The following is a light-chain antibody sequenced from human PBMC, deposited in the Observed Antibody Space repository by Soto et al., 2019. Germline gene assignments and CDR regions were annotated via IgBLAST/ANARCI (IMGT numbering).Light chain of an antibody. J-gene: IGLJ1*01. V-gene: IGLV2-14*01. CDR2: EVN. CDR1: NNDIGNYNF. Sequence: QSVLTQPAFVSGSPGQSITISCTGTNNDIGNYNFVSWYLQYPGKAPKLIIYEVNHRPLGVSNRFSGSKSGSTASLIISRLQTEDEADYYCVSFTSSTTYVFGSGTKVTVL. CDR3: VSFTSSTTYV.